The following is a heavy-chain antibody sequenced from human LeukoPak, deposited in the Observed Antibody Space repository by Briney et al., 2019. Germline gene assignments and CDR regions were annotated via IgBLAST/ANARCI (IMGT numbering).Heavy chain of an antibody. D-gene: IGHD6-19*01. V-gene: IGHV3-7*05. J-gene: IGHJ4*02. Sequence: GGSLRLYCAASGFTFSSYWMSWVRQAPGEGLEWVANTNLDGNEKHYVDSVKGRFTISRDNAKNSLYLQMNSLRAEDTALYYCARDNGATGWLYWGQGTLVTVSS. CDR1: GFTFSSYW. CDR3: ARDNGATGWLY. CDR2: TNLDGNEK.